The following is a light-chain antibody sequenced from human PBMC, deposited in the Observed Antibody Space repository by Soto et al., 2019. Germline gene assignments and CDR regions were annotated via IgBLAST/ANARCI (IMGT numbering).Light chain of an antibody. CDR2: DAS. Sequence: DIQMTQSPSSLSASVGDRVTITCQASQDISNYLNWYQQKPGKAPKLLIYDASNLETGVPSRFSGSGSGTDFTFTISRLQPEDIATYYCQQYDNLPYTFGQGTMLEIK. CDR3: QQYDNLPYT. J-gene: IGKJ2*01. CDR1: QDISNY. V-gene: IGKV1-33*01.